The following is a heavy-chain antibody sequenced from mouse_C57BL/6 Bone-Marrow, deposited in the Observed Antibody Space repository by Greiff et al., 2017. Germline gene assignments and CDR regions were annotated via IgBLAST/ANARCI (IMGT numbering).Heavy chain of an antibody. D-gene: IGHD3-2*02. Sequence: EVQGVESGPELVKPGASVKISCKASGYSFTGYYMNWVKQSPEKSLEWIGEINPSTGGTTYNQKFKAKATLTVDKSSSTAYMQLKSLTSEDSAVYYCARQLSPPYYYAMDYWGQGTSVTVSS. V-gene: IGHV1-42*01. CDR3: ARQLSPPYYYAMDY. J-gene: IGHJ4*01. CDR2: INPSTGGT. CDR1: GYSFTGYY.